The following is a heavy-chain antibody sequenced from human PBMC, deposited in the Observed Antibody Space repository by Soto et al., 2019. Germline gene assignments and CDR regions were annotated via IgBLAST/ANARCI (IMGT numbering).Heavy chain of an antibody. CDR3: AREGEDYGDYVMSY. Sequence: ESGGGLVQPGGSLRLSCAASGFTFSSYSMNWVRQAPGKGLEWVSYISSSSSTIYYADSVKGRFTISRDNAKNSLYLQMNSLRAEDTAVYYCAREGEDYGDYVMSYWGQGTLVTVSS. D-gene: IGHD4-17*01. J-gene: IGHJ4*02. V-gene: IGHV3-48*01. CDR2: ISSSSSTI. CDR1: GFTFSSYS.